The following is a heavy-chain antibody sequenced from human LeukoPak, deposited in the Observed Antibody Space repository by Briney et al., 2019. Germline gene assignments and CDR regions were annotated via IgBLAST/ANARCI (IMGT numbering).Heavy chain of an antibody. CDR3: ARDLLPYSGNTGGY. CDR1: GFTFIGYT. D-gene: IGHD1-26*01. J-gene: IGHJ4*02. CDR2: ISSRTNTI. V-gene: IGHV3-48*01. Sequence: GGSLRLSCAASGFTFIGYTMNWVRQATGKGLEWVSYISSRTNTIYYADSVKGRFTISRDDAKNSLYLQMNSLRAEDTAVYYCARDLLPYSGNTGGYWGQGTLVTVSS.